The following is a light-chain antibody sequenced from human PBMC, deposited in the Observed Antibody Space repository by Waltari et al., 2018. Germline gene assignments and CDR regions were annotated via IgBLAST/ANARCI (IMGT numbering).Light chain of an antibody. CDR2: GAS. V-gene: IGKV3-15*01. CDR3: HQYNNWPET. Sequence: EIVMTQSPATLSVSPGERATLSCRASQSFTTNLAWYQHKPGQAPRLLIYGASTRATGFPARFSGSGSGTEFTLTISSLQSEDFAVYFCHQYNNWPETFGQGTKVEIK. J-gene: IGKJ1*01. CDR1: QSFTTN.